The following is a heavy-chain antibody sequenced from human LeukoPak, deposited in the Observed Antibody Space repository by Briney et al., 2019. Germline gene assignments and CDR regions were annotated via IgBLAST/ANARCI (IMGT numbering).Heavy chain of an antibody. CDR2: IRYDGSNK. D-gene: IGHD1-26*01. CDR3: AGYGGSYPYYMDV. V-gene: IGHV3-30*02. CDR1: GFTFSSYG. Sequence: GGSLRLSCAASGFTFSSYGMHWVRQAPGKGLEGVAFIRYDGSNKYYADSVKGRFTISRDNSKNTLYLQMNSLRAEDTAVYYCAGYGGSYPYYMDVWGKGTTVTISS. J-gene: IGHJ6*03.